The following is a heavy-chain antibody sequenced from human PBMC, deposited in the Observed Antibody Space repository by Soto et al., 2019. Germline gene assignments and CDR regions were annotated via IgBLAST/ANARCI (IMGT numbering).Heavy chain of an antibody. V-gene: IGHV3-43*01. CDR1: GFTLRRYT. D-gene: IGHD4-17*01. CDR3: AKDLRPHTVTPIYY. Sequence: GGSLRLSCAASGFTLRRYTMHWVRQAPGKGLEWVALNSWDGGTSAYADSVKGRFTISRDNSKNTLYLQMNSLRAEDTAVYYCAKDLRPHTVTPIYYWGQGTLVTVSS. J-gene: IGHJ4*02. CDR2: NSWDGGTS.